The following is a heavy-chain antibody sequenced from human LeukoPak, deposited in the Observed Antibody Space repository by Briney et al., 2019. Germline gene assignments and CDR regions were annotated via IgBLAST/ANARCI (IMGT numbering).Heavy chain of an antibody. J-gene: IGHJ6*02. V-gene: IGHV3-33*01. CDR1: GFTFSNYG. Sequence: GGSLRLSCAASGFTFSNYGMHWVRQAPGKGLEWVAAIWYDGSNKYYADSVKGRFSISRDNSKNTLHLQMNSLRAGDTAVYYCARGNYYYYYAMDVWGQGTTVTVSS. CDR3: ARGNYYYYYAMDV. CDR2: IWYDGSNK.